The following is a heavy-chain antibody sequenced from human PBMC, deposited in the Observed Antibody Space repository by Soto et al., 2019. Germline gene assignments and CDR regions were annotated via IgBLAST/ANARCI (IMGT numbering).Heavy chain of an antibody. J-gene: IGHJ3*02. CDR3: AKVGGSSSWYQMAFDI. D-gene: IGHD6-13*01. CDR1: GFTFSSYV. Sequence: GGSLRLSCAASGFTFSSYVMSWVRQAPGKGLEWVSAISGSGGSTYYADSVKGRFTISRDNSTNTLYLQMNSLRAEDTAVYYCAKVGGSSSWYQMAFDIWGQGTMVTVSS. V-gene: IGHV3-23*01. CDR2: ISGSGGST.